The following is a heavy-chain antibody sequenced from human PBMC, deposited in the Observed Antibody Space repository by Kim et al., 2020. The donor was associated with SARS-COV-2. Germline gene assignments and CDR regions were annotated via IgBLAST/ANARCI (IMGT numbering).Heavy chain of an antibody. CDR3: AKGYCTTASCS. D-gene: IGHD2-2*01. J-gene: IGHJ4*02. CDR2: ISGSGDSS. Sequence: GGSLRLSCAASGFTFSTYVMSWVRQAPGKGLEWVSAISGSGDSSYYADSVKGRFTISRDSSKNTLYLQMNSLRAEDTAVYYCAKGYCTTASCSWGQGTLVTVSS. CDR1: GFTFSTYV. V-gene: IGHV3-23*01.